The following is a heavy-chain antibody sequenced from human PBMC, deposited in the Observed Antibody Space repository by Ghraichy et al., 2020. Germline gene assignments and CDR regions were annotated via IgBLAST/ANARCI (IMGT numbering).Heavy chain of an antibody. V-gene: IGHV3-7*03. CDR1: GFTYNKYW. D-gene: IGHD2-8*02. CDR3: AKAYWGSVDY. Sequence: GGSLRLSCAASGFTYNKYWMSWVRQAPGKGLEWVANMNQDGSEKYYVDSVKGRFTISRDNDKNSLYLQMNRLRAEDTAVYYCAKAYWGSVDYWGKGTLVTVSS. J-gene: IGHJ4*02. CDR2: MNQDGSEK.